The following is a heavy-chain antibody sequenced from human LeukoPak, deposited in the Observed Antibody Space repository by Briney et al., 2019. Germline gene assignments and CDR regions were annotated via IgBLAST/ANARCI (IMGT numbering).Heavy chain of an antibody. Sequence: ASVKVSCKVSGYTLTELSMHWVRQAPGEGLEWMGGFDPEDGETIYAQKFQGRVTMTEDTSTDTAYMELSSLRSEDTAAYYCATAPYSSSWYLDAFDIWGQGTMVTVSS. J-gene: IGHJ3*02. D-gene: IGHD6-13*01. V-gene: IGHV1-24*01. CDR3: ATAPYSSSWYLDAFDI. CDR2: FDPEDGET. CDR1: GYTLTELS.